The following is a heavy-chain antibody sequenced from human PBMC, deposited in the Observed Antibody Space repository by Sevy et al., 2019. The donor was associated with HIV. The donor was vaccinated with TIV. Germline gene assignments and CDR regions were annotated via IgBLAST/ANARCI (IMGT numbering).Heavy chain of an antibody. CDR3: AKDRDVLLVPSTMRDEYPGYGMDV. D-gene: IGHD2-2*01. J-gene: IGHJ6*02. Sequence: GGSLRLSCAASGYIFSSYGIHWVRQAPGKGLEWVAFLSYDERNKHYANSVKGRFTISGDSSKNTFYLQMNNLRADDTAVYYCAKDRDVLLVPSTMRDEYPGYGMDVWGQGTTVTVSS. CDR1: GYIFSSYG. CDR2: LSYDERNK. V-gene: IGHV3-30*18.